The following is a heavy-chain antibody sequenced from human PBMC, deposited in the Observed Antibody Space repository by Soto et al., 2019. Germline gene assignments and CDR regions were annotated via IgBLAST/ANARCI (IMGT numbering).Heavy chain of an antibody. Sequence: ASVKVSCKASGYPFTSYYMHWLRQAPGQGLEWMGVLNPTGGSTTYAQNFQGRVTMTRDTSTSTVYVELSSLRSDDTAVYYCARDRLWFGELLAWFDPWGQGTLVTVSS. CDR2: LNPTGGST. V-gene: IGHV1-46*01. D-gene: IGHD3-10*01. CDR1: GYPFTSYY. CDR3: ARDRLWFGELLAWFDP. J-gene: IGHJ5*02.